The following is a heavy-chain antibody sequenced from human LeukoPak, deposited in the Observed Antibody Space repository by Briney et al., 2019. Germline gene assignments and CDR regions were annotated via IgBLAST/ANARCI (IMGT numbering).Heavy chain of an antibody. CDR3: ARGGMITFGGVIVRYYYYMDV. CDR1: GFTFSSYA. D-gene: IGHD3-16*02. J-gene: IGHJ6*03. Sequence: PGGSLRLSCAASGFTFSSYAMHWVRQAPGKGLEWVAVISYDGSNKYYADSVKGRFTISRDNSKNTLYLQMNSLRAEDTAVYYCARGGMITFGGVIVRYYYYMDVWGKGTTVTVSS. V-gene: IGHV3-30*04. CDR2: ISYDGSNK.